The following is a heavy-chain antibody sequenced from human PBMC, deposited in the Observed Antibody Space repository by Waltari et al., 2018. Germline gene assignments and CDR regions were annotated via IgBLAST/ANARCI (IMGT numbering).Heavy chain of an antibody. V-gene: IGHV1-46*01. J-gene: IGHJ6*02. D-gene: IGHD2-21*01. CDR1: GYTFTSHY. Sequence: QVQLVQSEGEVKKPGASVTISCKASGYTFTSHYINWVRQAPGQGPEWMGMINPGGGTTIYAQKFQGRVTSTRDTSTSTVYMEVTRLRSEDTAVYYCARDTGALWMDVWGQGTTVTVSS. CDR3: ARDTGALWMDV. CDR2: INPGGGTT.